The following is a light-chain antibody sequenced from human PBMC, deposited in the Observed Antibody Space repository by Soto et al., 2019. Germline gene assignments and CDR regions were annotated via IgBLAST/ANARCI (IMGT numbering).Light chain of an antibody. J-gene: IGKJ1*01. CDR3: QHYNSYPEA. V-gene: IGKV1-5*03. CDR2: KAS. CDR1: QTISSW. Sequence: DIQMTQSPSTLSGSVGDRVTITCRASQTISSWLAWYQKKPGKDPKLLIYKASTLKSGVPSRFSGSGSGTEFNLTISRLQTDDFATYYCQHYNSYPEAFGQGTKVDIK.